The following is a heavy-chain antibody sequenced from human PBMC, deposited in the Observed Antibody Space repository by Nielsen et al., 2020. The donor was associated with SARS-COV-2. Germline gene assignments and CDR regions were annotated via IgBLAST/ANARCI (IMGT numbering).Heavy chain of an antibody. CDR3: ARRGYCSGGSCSDYYYYGMDD. CDR1: GFTFSSYA. CDR2: ISGSGGST. J-gene: IGHJ6*02. D-gene: IGHD2-15*01. V-gene: IGHV3-23*01. Sequence: GESLKISCAASGFTFSSYAMSWVRQAPGKGLEWVSAISGSGGSTYYADSVKGRFTISRDNSKNTLYLQMNSLRAEDTAVYYCARRGYCSGGSCSDYYYYGMDDWGQGTTVTVSS.